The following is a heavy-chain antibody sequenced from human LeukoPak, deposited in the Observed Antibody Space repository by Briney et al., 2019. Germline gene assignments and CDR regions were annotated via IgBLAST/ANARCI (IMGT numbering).Heavy chain of an antibody. D-gene: IGHD6-13*01. J-gene: IGHJ6*03. Sequence: KPSETLSLTCVVYGGSFSGYYWSWIRQPPGKGLEWIGEINHSVSTNYNPSLKSRVIISVDMSKHQFSLQLSSGTAADTAVYYCARVPSSSWDFYYYMDVWGKGTTVTVSS. CDR2: INHSVST. CDR1: GGSFSGYY. V-gene: IGHV4-34*01. CDR3: ARVPSSSWDFYYYMDV.